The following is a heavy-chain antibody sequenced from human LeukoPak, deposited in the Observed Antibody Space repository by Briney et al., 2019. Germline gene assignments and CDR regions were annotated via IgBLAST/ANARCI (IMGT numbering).Heavy chain of an antibody. CDR2: ISSSSGFT. CDR1: GFTFSDYY. CDR3: ARGSPPGD. V-gene: IGHV3-11*05. Sequence: PGGSLRLSCAASGFTFSDYYMTWIRRAPGKGLEWVSYISSSSGFTKYADSVRGRFTISRDNAKNSLYLQMNTLRVDDTAVYYCARGSPPGDWGQGTLVTVSS. D-gene: IGHD3-16*01. J-gene: IGHJ4*02.